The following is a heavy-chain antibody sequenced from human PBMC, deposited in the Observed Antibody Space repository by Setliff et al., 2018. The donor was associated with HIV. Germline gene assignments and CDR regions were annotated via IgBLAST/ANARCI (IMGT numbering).Heavy chain of an antibody. D-gene: IGHD3-22*01. CDR2: IKEDGSEQ. CDR3: ASYYYDFSGSFDI. Sequence: PGGSLRLSCAASGFSISDFWMSWVRQAPGKGLEWVANIKEDGSEQYYMDSVKGRFTISRDNAKNSLYLQMSSLRAEDTAVYYCASYYYDFSGSFDIWGQGTLVTVSS. J-gene: IGHJ4*02. CDR1: GFSISDFW. V-gene: IGHV3-7*05.